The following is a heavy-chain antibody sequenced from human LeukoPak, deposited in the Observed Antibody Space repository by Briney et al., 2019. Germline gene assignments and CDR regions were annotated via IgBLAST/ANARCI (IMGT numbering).Heavy chain of an antibody. Sequence: ASVKVSCKVSEYTLTELSMHWVRQAPGKGLEWMGGFDPEDGETIYAQKFQGRVTMTEDTSTDTAYMELSSLRSEDTAVYYCATAYYCGGDCYPPGMDVWGQGTTVTVSS. CDR1: EYTLTELS. J-gene: IGHJ6*02. CDR2: FDPEDGET. CDR3: ATAYYCGGDCYPPGMDV. D-gene: IGHD2-21*02. V-gene: IGHV1-24*01.